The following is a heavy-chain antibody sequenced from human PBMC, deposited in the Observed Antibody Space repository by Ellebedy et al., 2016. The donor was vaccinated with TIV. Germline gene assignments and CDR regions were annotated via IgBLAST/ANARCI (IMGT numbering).Heavy chain of an antibody. V-gene: IGHV1-18*04. CDR2: ISAYNGNT. J-gene: IGHJ4*02. Sequence: ASVKVSCKASGYTCTSYGISWVRQAPGQGLEWMGWISAYNGNTNYAQKLQGRVTMTTDTSTSTAYMELRSLRSDDTAVYYCAISRREGDDFDYWGQGTLVTVSS. CDR1: GYTCTSYG. CDR3: AISRREGDDFDY. D-gene: IGHD2-21*01.